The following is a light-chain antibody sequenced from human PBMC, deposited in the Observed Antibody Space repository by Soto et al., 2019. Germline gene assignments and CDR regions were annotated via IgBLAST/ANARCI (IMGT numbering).Light chain of an antibody. CDR3: QQYNSYSRS. J-gene: IGKJ1*01. V-gene: IGKV1-5*03. Sequence: DIHMPQSPSTPSASVGDRVTITYRASQSISSWLAWYQQKPGKAPKLLSYKASSLESGVPSRFSGSGSGTEFTLTISSLQPDDFATYYCQQYNSYSRSFGQGTKVDI. CDR1: QSISSW. CDR2: KAS.